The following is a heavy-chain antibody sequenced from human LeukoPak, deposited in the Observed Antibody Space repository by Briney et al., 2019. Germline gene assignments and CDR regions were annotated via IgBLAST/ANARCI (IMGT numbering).Heavy chain of an antibody. CDR3: ASQSSGWLGFDY. D-gene: IGHD6-19*01. CDR1: GFTVSSNY. CDR2: ICSGGST. Sequence: GGSLRLSCAASGFTVSSNYMSWVRQAPGKGLEWVSVICSGGSTYYADSVKGRFTISRDNSKNTLYLQMNSLRAEDTAVYYCASQSSGWLGFDYWGQGTLVTVSS. J-gene: IGHJ4*02. V-gene: IGHV3-53*01.